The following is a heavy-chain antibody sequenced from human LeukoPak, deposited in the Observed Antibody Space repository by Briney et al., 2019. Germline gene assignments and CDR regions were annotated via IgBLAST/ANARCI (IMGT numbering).Heavy chain of an antibody. J-gene: IGHJ6*03. D-gene: IGHD3-3*01. V-gene: IGHV7-4-1*02. CDR3: ARAWGYVDDFWSGYYPGSYYMDV. CDR2: INTNTGNP. CDR1: GYTFTGYY. Sequence: GASVKVSCMASGYTFTGYYIHWVRQAPGQGLEWMGWINTNTGNPTYAQGFTGRFVFSLDTSVSTAYLQISSLKAEDTAVYYCARAWGYVDDFWSGYYPGSYYMDVWGKGTTVTVSS.